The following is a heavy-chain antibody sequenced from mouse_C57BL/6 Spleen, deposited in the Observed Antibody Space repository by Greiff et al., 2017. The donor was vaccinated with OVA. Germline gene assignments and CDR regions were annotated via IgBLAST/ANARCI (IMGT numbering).Heavy chain of an antibody. J-gene: IGHJ3*01. CDR1: GYSITSGYD. CDR3: ARRDSSGSFAY. D-gene: IGHD3-2*02. Sequence: EVKLVESGPGMVKPSQSLSLTCTVTGYSITSGYDWHWIRHFPGNKLEWMGYISYSGSTNYNPSLKSRISITHDTSKNHFFLKLNSVTTEDTATYYCARRDSSGSFAYWGQGTLVTVSA. CDR2: ISYSGST. V-gene: IGHV3-1*01.